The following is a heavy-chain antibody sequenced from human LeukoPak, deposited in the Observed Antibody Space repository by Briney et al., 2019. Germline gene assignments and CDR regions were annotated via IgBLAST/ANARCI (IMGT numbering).Heavy chain of an antibody. Sequence: ASVKVSCKASGYTFTSYYIHWVRRAPGQGLEWMGIINPSGGSTSYAQKFQGRVTMTRDTSTSTVYMELSGLRSEDTAVYYCARRGRDGYNSESFSWFDPWGQGTLVTVSS. D-gene: IGHD5-24*01. CDR2: INPSGGST. J-gene: IGHJ5*02. CDR3: ARRGRDGYNSESFSWFDP. CDR1: GYTFTSYY. V-gene: IGHV1-46*01.